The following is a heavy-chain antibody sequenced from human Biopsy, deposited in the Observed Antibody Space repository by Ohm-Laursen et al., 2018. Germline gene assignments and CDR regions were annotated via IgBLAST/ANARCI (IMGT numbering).Heavy chain of an antibody. D-gene: IGHD2-15*01. CDR1: GGSISSFY. Sequence: PPGTLSLTCAASGGSISSFYWTWIRQPPGKGPEWIGDISDSGSTNYKPSLKSRVIISVDTSKNQFSLNLSSVTAADTAVYYCARRGSGGRSFDHWGQGTLVTVSS. V-gene: IGHV4-59*08. J-gene: IGHJ4*02. CDR2: ISDSGST. CDR3: ARRGSGGRSFDH.